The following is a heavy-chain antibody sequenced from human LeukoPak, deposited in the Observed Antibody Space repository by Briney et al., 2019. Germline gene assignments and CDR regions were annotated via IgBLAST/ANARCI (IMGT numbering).Heavy chain of an antibody. D-gene: IGHD6-13*01. CDR2: INHSGST. CDR1: GGSFSGYY. Sequence: SETLSLTCAVYGGSFSGYYWSWIRQPPGKGLEWIGEINHSGSTNYNPSLKSRVTISVDTSKNQFSLKLSSVTAADTAVYYCARGAAAGTLDYWGQGTLVTVSS. CDR3: ARGAAAGTLDY. J-gene: IGHJ4*02. V-gene: IGHV4-34*01.